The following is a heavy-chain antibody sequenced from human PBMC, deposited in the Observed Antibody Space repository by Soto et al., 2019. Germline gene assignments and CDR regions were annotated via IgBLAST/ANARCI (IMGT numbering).Heavy chain of an antibody. CDR3: ARDIESVTATNFYYYYDMDV. CDR1: GFTFSNYG. V-gene: IGHV1-18*01. CDR2: VSANNGHT. D-gene: IGHD2-8*01. Sequence: GGAVKVSCKASGFTFSNYGLNWVRQAPGQGLEWMGWVSANNGHTNYAQNLQGRVSMTTDTSTSTAYMELKGLRFDETAVYFCARDIESVTATNFYYYYDMDVWGQGTMVTVSS. J-gene: IGHJ6*02.